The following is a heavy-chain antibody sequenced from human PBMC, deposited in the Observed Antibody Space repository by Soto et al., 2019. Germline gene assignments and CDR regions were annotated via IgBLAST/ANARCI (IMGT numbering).Heavy chain of an antibody. Sequence: EVQLVESGGGLVKSGGSLTLSCAASGFTFSISTMIWVRQAPGKRLAWVSSISSGSTYFYYADSVKGRFSISRDNAKRSLFRQMNSLRVEDTAVYYCARGDGTGLHSSGWSPRFWGQGTLVTVSS. CDR2: ISSGSTYF. D-gene: IGHD6-13*01. V-gene: IGHV3-21*01. J-gene: IGHJ4*02. CDR1: GFTFSIST. CDR3: ARGDGTGLHSSGWSPRF.